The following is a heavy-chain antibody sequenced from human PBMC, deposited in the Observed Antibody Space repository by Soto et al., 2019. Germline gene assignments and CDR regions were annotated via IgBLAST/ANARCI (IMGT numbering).Heavy chain of an antibody. CDR2: ISSSGGST. D-gene: IGHD3-22*01. CDR3: AKEGYYYDSSGYLWY. V-gene: IGHV3-23*01. J-gene: IGHJ4*02. CDR1: GFTFSSYA. Sequence: PGGSLRLSCAASGFTFSSYAMSWVRQAPGKGLEWVSAISSSGGSTYYADSVKGRFTISRDNSKNTLYLQMNSLRAEDAAVYYCAKEGYYYDSSGYLWYWGQGTLVTVSS.